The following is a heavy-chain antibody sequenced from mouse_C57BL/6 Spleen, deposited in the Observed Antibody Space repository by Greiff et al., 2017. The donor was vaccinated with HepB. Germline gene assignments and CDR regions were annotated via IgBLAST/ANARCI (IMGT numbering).Heavy chain of an antibody. CDR1: GFTFSSYA. Sequence: EVMLVESGGGLVKPGGSLKLSCAASGFTFSSYAMSWVRQTPEKRLEWVATISDGGSYTYYPDNVKGRFTISRDNDKNNLYLQMSHLKSEDTAMYYCARGGPDYYGSSYVSAMDYWGQGTSVTVSS. J-gene: IGHJ4*01. V-gene: IGHV5-4*03. CDR3: ARGGPDYYGSSYVSAMDY. D-gene: IGHD1-1*01. CDR2: ISDGGSYT.